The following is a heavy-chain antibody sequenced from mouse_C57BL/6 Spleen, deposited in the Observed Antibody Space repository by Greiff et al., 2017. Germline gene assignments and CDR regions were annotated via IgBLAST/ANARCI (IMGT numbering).Heavy chain of an antibody. D-gene: IGHD1-1*01. CDR2: ISDGGSYT. CDR1: GFTFSSYA. CDR3: ERAYYGSSAWFAY. V-gene: IGHV5-4*03. Sequence: DVKLVESGGGLVKPGGSLKLSCAASGFTFSSYAMSWVRQTPEKRLEWVATISDGGSYTYYPDNVKGRFTISRDNAKNNLYLQMSHLKSEDTAMYYCERAYYGSSAWFAYWGQGTLVTVSA. J-gene: IGHJ3*01.